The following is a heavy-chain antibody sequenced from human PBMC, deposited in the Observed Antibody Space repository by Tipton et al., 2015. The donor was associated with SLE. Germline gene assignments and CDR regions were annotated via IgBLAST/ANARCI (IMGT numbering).Heavy chain of an antibody. CDR1: GGSISSGDYS. V-gene: IGHV4-30-2*01. D-gene: IGHD1-26*01. CDR2: IYHSGST. J-gene: IGHJ3*02. CDR3: ARGETADHSGQGAFDI. Sequence: TLSLTCAVSGGSISSGDYSWTWIRQPPGKGLEWIGYIYHSGSTYYNPSLKRRVTISVDTSKNQFSLKLSSVTAADTAVYYCARGETADHSGQGAFDIWGQGTMVTVSS.